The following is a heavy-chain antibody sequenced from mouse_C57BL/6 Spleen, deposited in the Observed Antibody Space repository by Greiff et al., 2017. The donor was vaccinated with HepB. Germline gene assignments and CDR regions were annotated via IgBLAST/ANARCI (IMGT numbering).Heavy chain of an antibody. CDR1: GYTFTSYW. D-gene: IGHD2-3*01. CDR2: IDPSDSYT. CDR3: ARGRDGYSYYAMDY. Sequence: QVQLQQPGAELVKPGASVKLSCKASGYTFTSYWMQWVKQRPGQGLEWIGEIDPSDSYTNYNQKFKGKATLTVDTSSSTAYMQLSSLTSEDSAVYYCARGRDGYSYYAMDYWGQGTSVTVSS. V-gene: IGHV1-50*01. J-gene: IGHJ4*01.